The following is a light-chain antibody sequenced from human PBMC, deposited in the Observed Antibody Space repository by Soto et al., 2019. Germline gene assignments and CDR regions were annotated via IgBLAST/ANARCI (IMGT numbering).Light chain of an antibody. CDR2: GVS. J-gene: IGLJ1*01. CDR3: YSSRSSSSTFYV. Sequence: QSALTQPASVSGSPGQSITISCAGTSSDIGGYNYVSWYQQHPGKAPKLMIYGVSNRPSGVSNRFSGSKSGNTASLTISGLHPEDEADYYCYSSRSSSSTFYVFGTGTKLTVL. CDR1: SSDIGGYNY. V-gene: IGLV2-14*03.